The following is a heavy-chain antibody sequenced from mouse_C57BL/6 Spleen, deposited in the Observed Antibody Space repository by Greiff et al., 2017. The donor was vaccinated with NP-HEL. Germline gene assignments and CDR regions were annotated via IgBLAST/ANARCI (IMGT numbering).Heavy chain of an antibody. CDR3: TREVSSGYVGFAY. Sequence: QVQLQQSGAELVRPGASVTLSCKASGYTFTDYEMHWVKQTPVHGLEWIGAIDPETGGTAYNQKFKGKAILTADKSSSTAYMELRSLTSEDSAVYYCTREVSSGYVGFAYWGQGTLVTVSA. CDR2: IDPETGGT. CDR1: GYTFTDYE. J-gene: IGHJ3*01. D-gene: IGHD3-2*02. V-gene: IGHV1-15*01.